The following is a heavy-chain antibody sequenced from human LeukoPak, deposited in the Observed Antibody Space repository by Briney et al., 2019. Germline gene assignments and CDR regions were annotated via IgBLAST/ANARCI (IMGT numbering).Heavy chain of an antibody. CDR1: RFTFSNYE. J-gene: IGHJ3*02. CDR3: ARGHHVACSGGSCYSAQDPFDI. D-gene: IGHD2-15*01. Sequence: GGSLRLSCAASRFTFSNYEMHWVRQAPGKGLEWLSYISSSGNTIYYADSVKGRFTISRDDSRNTLYLQMNSLRPEDTAVYYCARGHHVACSGGSCYSAQDPFDIWGQGTMVTVSS. CDR2: ISSSGNTI. V-gene: IGHV3-48*03.